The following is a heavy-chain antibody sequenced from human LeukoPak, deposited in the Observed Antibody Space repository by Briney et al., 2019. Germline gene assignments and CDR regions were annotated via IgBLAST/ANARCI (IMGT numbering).Heavy chain of an antibody. CDR2: ISSSSGTI. Sequence: GGSLRLSCAASGFTFSSFSMNWVRKAPGTGQEWVSYISSSSGTINYADSVKGRFTISRDNAKNSLYLQMNSLSAEATAVYYCARGGGLDGWVQGATVTVSP. D-gene: IGHD3-16*01. V-gene: IGHV3-48*01. J-gene: IGHJ6*01. CDR3: ARGGGLDG. CDR1: GFTFSSFS.